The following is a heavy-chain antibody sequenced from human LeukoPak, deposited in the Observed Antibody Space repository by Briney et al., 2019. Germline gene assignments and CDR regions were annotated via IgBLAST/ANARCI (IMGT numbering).Heavy chain of an antibody. CDR1: GGSISGYY. CDR3: ARHLYSGYDRVFVY. CDR2: VYYSGIT. J-gene: IGHJ4*02. Sequence: PSETLSLTCTVSGGSISGYYWIWIRQPPGKGLEWIGYVYYSGITNYNPSLKSRVTISLDTSKSQFSLKLSSVTAADTAVYFCARHLYSGYDRVFVYWGQGSLVTVSS. V-gene: IGHV4-59*08. D-gene: IGHD5-12*01.